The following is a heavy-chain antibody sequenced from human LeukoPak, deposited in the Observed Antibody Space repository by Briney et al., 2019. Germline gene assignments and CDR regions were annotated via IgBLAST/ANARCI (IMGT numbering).Heavy chain of an antibody. Sequence: ESGPTLVKPTQTLTLTCTFSGFALSVSGVGVAWIRQPPGKALEWLTLIYWDDDKRYSPSLKSRLTITKDTSKNQVVLTMTNVDPVDTATYYCVHLRGGCYSTTCSPLAFDFWGQGTMVAVSS. CDR3: VHLRGGCYSTTCSPLAFDF. CDR2: IYWDDDK. CDR1: GFALSVSGVG. D-gene: IGHD2-2*01. V-gene: IGHV2-5*02. J-gene: IGHJ3*01.